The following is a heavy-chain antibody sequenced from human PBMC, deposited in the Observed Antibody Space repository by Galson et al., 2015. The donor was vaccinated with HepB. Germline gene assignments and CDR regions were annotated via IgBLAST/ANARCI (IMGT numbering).Heavy chain of an antibody. CDR2: IDPSDYYT. V-gene: IGHV5-10-1*01. CDR3: VRHPLYYGTA. J-gene: IGHJ3*01. D-gene: IGHD3-10*01. Sequence: QSGAEVKKPGESLRISCQASGYSFTSYWISWVRQMPGKGLEWVGKIDPSDYYTNYSPSFQGHVTISADKSISTAYLQWSSLKASDTAIYYCVRHPLYYGTAWGQGTKVTVTS. CDR1: GYSFTSYW.